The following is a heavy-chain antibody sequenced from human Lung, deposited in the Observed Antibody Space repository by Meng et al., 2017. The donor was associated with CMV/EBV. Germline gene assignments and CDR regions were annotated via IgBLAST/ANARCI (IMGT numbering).Heavy chain of an antibody. V-gene: IGHV3-30*02. J-gene: IGHJ4*02. D-gene: IGHD2-8*01. CDR3: AKDLYYSFDY. CDR2: IAHDGSAK. CDR1: GFTFSSSA. Sequence: VGVGGGVVQPGGSLRLSCAASGFTFSSSAMHWARQPPGKGLEWVSFIAHDGSAKTYTDSVKGRFTISRDDSENTVYLEMNSLRVEDTAVYYCAKDLYYSFDYWGQGTLVTVSS.